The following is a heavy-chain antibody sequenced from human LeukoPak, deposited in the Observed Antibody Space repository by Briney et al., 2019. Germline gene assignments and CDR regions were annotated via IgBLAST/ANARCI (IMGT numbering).Heavy chain of an antibody. D-gene: IGHD3-22*01. J-gene: IGHJ4*02. CDR2: ISGIDGNT. CDR1: GFTFRNYA. V-gene: IGHV3-23*01. CDR3: AKDRGPYYYDSSGW. Sequence: GGSLRLSCAASGFTFRNYATNWVRQAPGEGLEWVSAISGIDGNTYYADSVKGRFTISRDDSKNTLYLQMNRLRAEDTALYYCAKDRGPYYYDSSGWWGQGTLVTVSS.